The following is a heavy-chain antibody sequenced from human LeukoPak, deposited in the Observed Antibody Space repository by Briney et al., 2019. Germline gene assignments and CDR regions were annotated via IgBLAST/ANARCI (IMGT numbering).Heavy chain of an antibody. CDR2: INNGGDNT. D-gene: IGHD3-10*01. V-gene: IGHV3-23*01. Sequence: GGSLRLSCAASGFTFSSYDMSRVRQAPGKGLEWLSDINNGGDNTYYADSVKGRFTISRDNSKSTLYLQMNSLRAEDKALYFCASHDSGSCYTPSDYWGQGTLVTVSS. CDR1: GFTFSSYD. CDR3: ASHDSGSCYTPSDY. J-gene: IGHJ4*02.